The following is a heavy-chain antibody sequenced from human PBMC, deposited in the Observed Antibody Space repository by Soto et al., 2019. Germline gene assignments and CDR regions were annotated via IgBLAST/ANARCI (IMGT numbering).Heavy chain of an antibody. J-gene: IGHJ6*02. V-gene: IGHV1-69*13. Sequence: SGKVSFKAARGSFISYGLSWVRQATGQGREWMGWIIPIFGTANYAQKFQGRVTITADESTSTAYMELSSLRSEDTAVYYCAREVVVADYYYYGMDVWGQGTTVTVSS. D-gene: IGHD2-15*01. CDR3: AREVVVADYYYYGMDV. CDR1: RGSFISYG. CDR2: IIPIFGTA.